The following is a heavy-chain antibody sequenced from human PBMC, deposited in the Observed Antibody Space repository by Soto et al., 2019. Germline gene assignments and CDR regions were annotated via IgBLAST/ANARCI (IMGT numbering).Heavy chain of an antibody. CDR1: GGTFSSYT. D-gene: IGHD2-2*01. CDR3: ARVQVEYSTSPLGMDV. Sequence: QVQLVQSGAEVKKPGSSVKVSCKASGGTFSSYTISWVRQAPGQGLEWMGRIIPILGIANYAQKFQGRVTITADKSTSTAYMELSSLRSEDTAVYYCARVQVEYSTSPLGMDVWGQGTTVTVSS. CDR2: IIPILGIA. V-gene: IGHV1-69*02. J-gene: IGHJ6*02.